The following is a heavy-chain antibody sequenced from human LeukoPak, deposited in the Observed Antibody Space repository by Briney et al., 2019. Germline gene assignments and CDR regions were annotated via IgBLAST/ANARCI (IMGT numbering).Heavy chain of an antibody. CDR1: GLTLSHYG. Sequence: GGPLRLSYTVSGLTLSHYGMSWLRRAPGKGLEWVAGISDRGGRTNCADSVKVRFTISIDNPKNTLFLQMNSVRAEDTAVYFCAKRGVVIRVILVGFHKEAYYFDSWGQGALVTVSS. CDR3: AKRGVVIRVILVGFHKEAYYFDS. V-gene: IGHV3-23*01. CDR2: ISDRGGRT. D-gene: IGHD3-10*01. J-gene: IGHJ4*02.